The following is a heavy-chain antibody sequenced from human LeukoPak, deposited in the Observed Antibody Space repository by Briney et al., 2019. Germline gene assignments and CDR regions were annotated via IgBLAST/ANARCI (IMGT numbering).Heavy chain of an antibody. V-gene: IGHV3-23*01. CDR1: GFTFSSYA. CDR3: ATYGSGSYYRKAFDY. J-gene: IGHJ4*02. Sequence: GGSLRLSCAASGFTFSSYAMSWVRQAPGKGLEWVSSITISCATTYYADSVKGRLTISRDNSKTTLYLQMNSLRAEDTAVYYCATYGSGSYYRKAFDYWGQGTLVTVSS. CDR2: ITISCATT. D-gene: IGHD3-10*01.